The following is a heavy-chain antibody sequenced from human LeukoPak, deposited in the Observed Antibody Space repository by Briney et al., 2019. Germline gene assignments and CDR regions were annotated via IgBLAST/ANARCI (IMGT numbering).Heavy chain of an antibody. CDR2: INPNSGGT. D-gene: IGHD2-2*03. CDR3: ARAGYCSSTSCYAVGDFDY. Sequence: GASVKVSCKASGYTFTGYYMHWVRQAPGQGLEWMGWINPNSGGTNYAQKFQGRVTMTRGTSISTAYMELSRLRSDDTAVYYCARAGYCSSTSCYAVGDFDYWGQGTLVTVSS. J-gene: IGHJ4*02. V-gene: IGHV1-2*02. CDR1: GYTFTGYY.